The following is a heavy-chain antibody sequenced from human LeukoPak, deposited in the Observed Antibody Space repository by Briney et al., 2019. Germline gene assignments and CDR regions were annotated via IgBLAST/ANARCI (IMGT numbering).Heavy chain of an antibody. CDR2: INPSGGST. Sequence: ASVKVSCKASGYTFTSYYMHWVRQAPGQGLEWMGIINPSGGSTSYAQKFQGRVTMTRDTSISTAYMELSRLRSDDTAVHYCARDERGVRGNDYWGQGTLVTVSS. CDR3: ARDERGVRGNDY. CDR1: GYTFTSYY. V-gene: IGHV1-46*01. J-gene: IGHJ4*02. D-gene: IGHD3-10*01.